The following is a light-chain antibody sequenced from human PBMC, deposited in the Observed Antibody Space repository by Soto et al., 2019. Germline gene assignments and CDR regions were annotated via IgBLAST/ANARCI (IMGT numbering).Light chain of an antibody. CDR2: EVS. CDR1: MRDVGAYNL. V-gene: IGLV2-8*01. J-gene: IGLJ1*01. Sequence: QSVLTQPASVSGSAGQSITISCSGTMRDVGAYNLVSWYQQHPGTAPKLMVYEVSKRPSGVPDRFSGSKSGNTASLTVSGLQAEDEADYYCSSYAGSNNNVFGTGTKVTVL. CDR3: SSYAGSNNNV.